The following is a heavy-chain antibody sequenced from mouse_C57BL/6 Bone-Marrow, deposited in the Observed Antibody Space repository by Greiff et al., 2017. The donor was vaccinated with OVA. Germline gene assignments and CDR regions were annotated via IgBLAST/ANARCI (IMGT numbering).Heavy chain of an antibody. J-gene: IGHJ3*01. CDR2: ISSGGSYT. CDR3: ARHARAWFAY. CDR1: GFTFSSYG. Sequence: EVQRVESGGDLVKPGGSLKLSCAASGFTFSSYGMSWVRQTPDKRLEWVATISSGGSYTYYPDSVKGRFTISRDNAKNTLYLQMSSLKSEDTAMYYWARHARAWFAYWGQGTRVTVSA. V-gene: IGHV5-6*01.